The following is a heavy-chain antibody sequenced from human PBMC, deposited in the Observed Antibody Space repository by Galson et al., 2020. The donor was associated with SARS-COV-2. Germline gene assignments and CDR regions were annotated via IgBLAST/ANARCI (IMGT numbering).Heavy chain of an antibody. CDR3: ATTRVAATAYTTGSYNWFDP. J-gene: IGHJ5*02. CDR1: GGTFSSYA. D-gene: IGHD2-15*01. CDR2: IIPIFGTA. Sequence: ASVKVSCKASGGTFSSYAISWVRQAPGQGLEWMGGIIPIFGTANYAQKFQGRVTITTDESTSTAYMELSSLRSEDTAVYYCATTRVAATAYTTGSYNWFDPWGQGTLVTVSS. V-gene: IGHV1-69*05.